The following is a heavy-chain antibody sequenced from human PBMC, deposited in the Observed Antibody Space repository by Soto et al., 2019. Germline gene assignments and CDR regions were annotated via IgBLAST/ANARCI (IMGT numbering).Heavy chain of an antibody. V-gene: IGHV1-24*01. J-gene: IGHJ4*02. CDR3: ATGGKGGATDY. CDR1: GYTLTELS. CDR2: FDPEDGET. D-gene: IGHD1-26*01. Sequence: ASVKVSCKVSGYTLTELSMHWVRQAPGKGLEWMGGFDPEDGETIYAQKFQGRVTLTRDTSTNTVYMELNSLGSEDTAVYYCATGGKGGATDYWGQGTLVTVSS.